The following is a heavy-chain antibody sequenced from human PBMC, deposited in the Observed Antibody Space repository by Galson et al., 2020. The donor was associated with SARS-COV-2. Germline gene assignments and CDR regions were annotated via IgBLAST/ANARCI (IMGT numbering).Heavy chain of an antibody. CDR2: ISGSDGST. D-gene: IGHD5-12*01. J-gene: IGHJ4*02. V-gene: IGHV3-23*01. CDR1: GFTFSSYA. Sequence: GESLKISCAASGFTFSSYAMSWVRQAPGKGLEWVSAISGSDGSTYYADSVKGRFTISRDNSKNTLYLQMNSLRAEDTAVYYCAKDTEMATRSYYFDYWGQGTLVTVSS. CDR3: AKDTEMATRSYYFDY.